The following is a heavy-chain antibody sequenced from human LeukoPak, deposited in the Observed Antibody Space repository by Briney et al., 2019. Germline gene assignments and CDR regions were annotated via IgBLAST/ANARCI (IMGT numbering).Heavy chain of an antibody. D-gene: IGHD4-11*01. Sequence: SETLSLTCTVAGGAISSSYWSWIRQPPGKRLEWIGYIYYSGSTNYNPSLKSRDTISVDPSKNQFSLKLTSVTAADTAVYYCAILQSGAFDIWGQGTMVTVSS. CDR2: IYYSGST. CDR1: GGAISSSY. CDR3: AILQSGAFDI. V-gene: IGHV4-59*01. J-gene: IGHJ3*02.